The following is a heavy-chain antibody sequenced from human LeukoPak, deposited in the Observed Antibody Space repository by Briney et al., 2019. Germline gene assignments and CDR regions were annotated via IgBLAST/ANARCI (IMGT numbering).Heavy chain of an antibody. J-gene: IGHJ6*02. CDR1: GFTFSSYS. CDR3: ARVASSGNYGMDV. V-gene: IGHV3-21*01. Sequence: PGGSLRLSCAASGFTFSSYSMNWVRQAPGKGLEWVSSISSSSSYIYYADSVKGRFTISRDNTKNSLYLQMNSLRAEDTAVYYCARVASSGNYGMDVWGQGTTVTVSS. D-gene: IGHD5-12*01. CDR2: ISSSSSYI.